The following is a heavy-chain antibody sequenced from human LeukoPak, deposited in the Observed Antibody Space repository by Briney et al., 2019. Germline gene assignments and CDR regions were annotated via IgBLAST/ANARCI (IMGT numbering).Heavy chain of an antibody. V-gene: IGHV3-23*01. J-gene: IGHJ3*02. CDR3: AKDRPGNSYDAFDI. CDR2: ISDSGVSA. D-gene: IGHD2/OR15-2a*01. CDR1: GLIFGSFA. Sequence: GGSLTLSCAASGLIFGSFAMSWVRQAPGKGLEWVSVISDSGVSAYYADFVKGRFTISRDNSKNTLYLQMNSLRAEDTALYYCAKDRPGNSYDAFDIWGQGTMVTVSS.